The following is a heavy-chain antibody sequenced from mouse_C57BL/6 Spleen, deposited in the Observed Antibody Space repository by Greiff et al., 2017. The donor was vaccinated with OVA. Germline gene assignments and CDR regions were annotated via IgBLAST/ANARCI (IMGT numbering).Heavy chain of an antibody. CDR1: GYTFTDYE. CDR2: IDPETGGT. V-gene: IGHV1-15*01. Sequence: QVQLQQSGAELVRPGASVTLSCKASGYTFTDYEMHWVKQTPVHGLEWIGAIDPETGGTAYNQKFKGKAILTADKSSSTAYMELRSLPSEDSAVYYCTRGYDGSTFYYYAMDYWGQGTSVTVSS. J-gene: IGHJ4*01. D-gene: IGHD2-3*01. CDR3: TRGYDGSTFYYYAMDY.